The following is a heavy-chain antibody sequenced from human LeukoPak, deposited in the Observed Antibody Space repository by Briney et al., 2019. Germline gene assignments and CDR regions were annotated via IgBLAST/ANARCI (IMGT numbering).Heavy chain of an antibody. D-gene: IGHD3-22*01. CDR2: IYPGDSDT. Sequence: GESLKISCKGSGYRFTSYWIGWVRQMPGKGLEWMGIIYPGDSDTRYSPSFQGQVTISADKSITTASLQWSSLKASDTAMYYCARHSYDSSGYGDAFDIWGQGTTVTVSS. CDR3: ARHSYDSSGYGDAFDI. V-gene: IGHV5-51*01. J-gene: IGHJ3*02. CDR1: GYRFTSYW.